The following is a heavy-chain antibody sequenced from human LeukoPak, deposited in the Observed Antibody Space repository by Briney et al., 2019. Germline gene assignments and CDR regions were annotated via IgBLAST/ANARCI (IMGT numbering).Heavy chain of an antibody. CDR2: ISWNSGSI. V-gene: IGHV3-9*01. CDR1: GFTFDDYA. J-gene: IGHJ6*04. Sequence: PGRSLRLSCAASGFTFDDYAMHWVRQAPGKGLEWVSGISWNSGSIGYADSVKGRFTISRDNAKNTLYLQMNSLRAEDTAVYYCARDPFGIVGATDVWGKGTTVTVSS. CDR3: ARDPFGIVGATDV. D-gene: IGHD1-26*01.